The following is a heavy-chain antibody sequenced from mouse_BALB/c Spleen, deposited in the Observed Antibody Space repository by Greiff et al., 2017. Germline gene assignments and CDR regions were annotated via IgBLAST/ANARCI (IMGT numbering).Heavy chain of an antibody. V-gene: IGHV1S135*01. CDR1: GYSFTSYY. D-gene: IGHD1-1*01. Sequence: EVQLHQSGPELMKPGASVKISCKASGYSFTSYYMHWVKQSHGKSLEWIGYIDPFNGGTSYNQKFKGKATLTVDKSSSTAYMHLSSLTSEDSAVYYCALYGSSYDYCDYWGQGTTLTVSS. CDR2: IDPFNGGT. J-gene: IGHJ2*01. CDR3: ALYGSSYDYCDY.